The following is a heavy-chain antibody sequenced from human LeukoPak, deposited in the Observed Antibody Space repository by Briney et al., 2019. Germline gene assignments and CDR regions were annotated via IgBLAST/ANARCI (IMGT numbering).Heavy chain of an antibody. CDR3: AKDLDWRSAADIFDY. Sequence: GGSLRLSCAASGFTFSSYAMSWVRQAPGKGLEWVSTISGSGGSTYYADSVKGRFTISRDNSKNTLYLQMNSLRAEDTAVYYCAKDLDWRSAADIFDYWGQGTLVTVSS. J-gene: IGHJ4*02. V-gene: IGHV3-23*01. D-gene: IGHD6-13*01. CDR1: GFTFSSYA. CDR2: ISGSGGST.